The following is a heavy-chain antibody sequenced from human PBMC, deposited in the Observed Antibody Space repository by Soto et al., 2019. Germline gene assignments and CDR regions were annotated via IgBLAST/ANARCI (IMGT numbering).Heavy chain of an antibody. D-gene: IGHD5-12*01. V-gene: IGHV1-18*01. CDR1: GYTFTSYG. CDR2: ISAYNGNT. Sequence: QVQLVQSGAEVKKPGASVTVSCKASGYTFTSYGLSWVRQAPGQGLEWMGWISAYNGNTNYAQKLQGRVTMTTVTTPTTPYMELKSLRSDDSAVYYCARKRWLQLRGYYYGIDLWGQGTTVTGSS. J-gene: IGHJ6*02. CDR3: ARKRWLQLRGYYYGIDL.